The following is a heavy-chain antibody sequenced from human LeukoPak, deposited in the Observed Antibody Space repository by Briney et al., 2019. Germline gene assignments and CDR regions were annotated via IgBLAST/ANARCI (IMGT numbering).Heavy chain of an antibody. J-gene: IGHJ4*02. V-gene: IGHV3-7*01. Sequence: GGSLGLSCAASGFTFSNYWMTWVRQAPGKGLEWVANIKQDGREKYYVDSVKGRFTISRDNAKNSLYLQMNSLRADDTAVYYCATWGGLGDYWGQGTLATVSS. CDR2: IKQDGREK. CDR1: GFTFSNYW. CDR3: ATWGGLGDY. D-gene: IGHD3-16*01.